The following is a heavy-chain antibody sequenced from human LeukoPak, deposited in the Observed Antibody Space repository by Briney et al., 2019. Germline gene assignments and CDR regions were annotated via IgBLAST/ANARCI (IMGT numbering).Heavy chain of an antibody. CDR1: GGSISSYY. CDR2: IYYSGST. Sequence: MASETLSLTCTVSGGSISSYYWSWIRQPPGKGLEWIGYIYYSGSTNYNPSLKSRVTISVDTSKNQFSLKLSSVTAADTAVYYCARDDSIGSGYYEYWGQGTLVTVSS. J-gene: IGHJ4*02. CDR3: ARDDSIGSGYYEY. D-gene: IGHD3-22*01. V-gene: IGHV4-59*12.